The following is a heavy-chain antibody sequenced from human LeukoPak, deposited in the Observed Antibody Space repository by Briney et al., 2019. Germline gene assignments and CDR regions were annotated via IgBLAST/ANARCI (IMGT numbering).Heavy chain of an antibody. CDR2: ISGSGGNT. V-gene: IGHV3-23*01. J-gene: IGHJ4*02. CDR1: GFPFSSYA. Sequence: GGSLRLSCAASGFPFSSYALSWVRQAPGKGLEWVSAISGSGGNTYYADSVKGRFTISRDNSKNTLFLQMNSLRAEDTAVYYCAKRPDYDYVWGSHRKYYFDYWGQGTLVTVSS. D-gene: IGHD3-16*02. CDR3: AKRPDYDYVWGSHRKYYFDY.